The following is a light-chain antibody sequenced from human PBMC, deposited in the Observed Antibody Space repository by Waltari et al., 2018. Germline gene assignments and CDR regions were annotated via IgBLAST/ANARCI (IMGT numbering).Light chain of an antibody. J-gene: IGLJ3*02. CDR3: YSTDFSGHDRV. CDR1: AFSKTY. V-gene: IGLV3-10*01. CDR2: EDI. Sequence: SYDLPQPPSVSVSPGHTARITCSGDAFSKTYAYWYQQKSGQAPVLVIYEDIKRPTGIPERFSGSSSGTTATLTISGAHVDDEADYYCYSTDFSGHDRVFGGGTKLTIL.